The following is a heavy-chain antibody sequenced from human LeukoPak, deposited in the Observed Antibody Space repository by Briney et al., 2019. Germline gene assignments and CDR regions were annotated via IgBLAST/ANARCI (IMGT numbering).Heavy chain of an antibody. V-gene: IGHV1-2*02. Sequence: GASVTVSCKASGYSFNDKYLHWVRQAPGQGLEWMGSINPNSGGTNYAQKLQGRVTMTTDTSMSTAYMELRSLRSDDTAVYYCARVSFGELLYSLDYWGQGTLVTVSS. CDR2: INPNSGGT. J-gene: IGHJ4*02. D-gene: IGHD3-10*01. CDR3: ARVSFGELLYSLDY. CDR1: GYSFNDKY.